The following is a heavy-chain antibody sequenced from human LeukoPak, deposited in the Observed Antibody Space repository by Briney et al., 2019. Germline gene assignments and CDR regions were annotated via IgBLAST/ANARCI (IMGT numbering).Heavy chain of an antibody. CDR2: ISGSGGST. D-gene: IGHD6-19*01. J-gene: IGHJ4*02. V-gene: IGHV3-23*01. Sequence: GGSLRLSCAASGFTFSSYAMSWVRQAPGKGLEWVSAISGSGGSTYYADSVKGRFTISRDNAKNSLYLQMNSLRAEDTAVYYCARHPYSSGWYRSDYWGQGTLVTVSS. CDR1: GFTFSSYA. CDR3: ARHPYSSGWYRSDY.